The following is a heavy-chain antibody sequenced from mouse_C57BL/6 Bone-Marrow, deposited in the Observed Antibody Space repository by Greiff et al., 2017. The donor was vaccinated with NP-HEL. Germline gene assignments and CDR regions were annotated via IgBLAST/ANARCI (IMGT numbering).Heavy chain of an antibody. V-gene: IGHV5-6*01. Sequence: EVQGVESGGDLVKPGGSLKLSCAASGFTFSSYGMSWVRQTPDKRLEWVATISSGGSYTYYPDSVKGRFTISRDNAKNTLYLQMSSLKSEDTAMYYCARRVLDYFDYWGQGTTLTVSS. CDR3: ARRVLDYFDY. CDR2: ISSGGSYT. CDR1: GFTFSSYG. J-gene: IGHJ2*01. D-gene: IGHD2-14*01.